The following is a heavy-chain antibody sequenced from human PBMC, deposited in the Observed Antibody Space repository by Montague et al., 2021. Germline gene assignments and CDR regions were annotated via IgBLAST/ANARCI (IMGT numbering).Heavy chain of an antibody. CDR2: IRDDGGAT. Sequence: SLRLSCAASGFTFSTSWMSWVRQAPGKGLEWVAHIRDDGGATYHVDSVKSRFTISRDNAKNSLYLQMSSLRAEDTAVYYCARYTYYYCDYWGQGTLVTVSS. J-gene: IGHJ4*02. V-gene: IGHV3-7*05. CDR1: GFTFSTSW. D-gene: IGHD1-26*01. CDR3: ARYTYYYCDY.